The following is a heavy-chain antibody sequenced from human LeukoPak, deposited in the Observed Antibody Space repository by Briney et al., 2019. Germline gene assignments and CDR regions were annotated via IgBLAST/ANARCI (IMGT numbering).Heavy chain of an antibody. CDR3: SRGYRDSRGRYYAGYD. CDR1: RFTFSDHY. J-gene: IGHJ4*02. D-gene: IGHD3-22*01. CDR2: TRNKANSYTT. Sequence: PGGSLRLSCAASRFTFSDHYMDWVRQAPGRGLEWVGRTRNKANSYTTEYAASVKGRFIVSRDESTNSLYLQMNSLETEDTAVYYCSRGYRDSRGRYYAGYDWGQGTLVTVSS. V-gene: IGHV3-72*01.